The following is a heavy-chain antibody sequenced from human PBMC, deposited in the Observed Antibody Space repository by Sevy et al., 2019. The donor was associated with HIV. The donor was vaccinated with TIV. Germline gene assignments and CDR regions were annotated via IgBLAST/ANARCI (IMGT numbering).Heavy chain of an antibody. D-gene: IGHD3-3*01. J-gene: IGHJ3*02. Sequence: ASVKVSCKASGYTFTNYGISWVRQAPGQGLEWMGWISAHNGNTNYAQKLQGRVTMTTDTSTSTASMGLRSLRSDDTAVYYCARELSHTGRFGAFDIWGQGTMVTVSS. CDR1: GYTFTNYG. CDR2: ISAHNGNT. V-gene: IGHV1-18*01. CDR3: ARELSHTGRFGAFDI.